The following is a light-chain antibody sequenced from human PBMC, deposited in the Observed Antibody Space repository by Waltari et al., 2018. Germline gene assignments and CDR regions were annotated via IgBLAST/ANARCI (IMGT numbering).Light chain of an antibody. Sequence: QSALTQPASVSGSPGQSITISCTGTSSDVGGYNYVSWYQQHPGKAPKLMIDDVSNRPSGVSNRFSGSKASNTASLTIAGLQPEDEAEYYCNSFTSSSTVVFGGGTKLTVL. V-gene: IGLV2-14*03. CDR1: SSDVGGYNY. CDR2: DVS. J-gene: IGLJ3*02. CDR3: NSFTSSSTVV.